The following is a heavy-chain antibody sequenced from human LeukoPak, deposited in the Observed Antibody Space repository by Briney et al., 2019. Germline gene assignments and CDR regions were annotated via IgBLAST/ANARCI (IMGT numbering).Heavy chain of an antibody. CDR2: IYYSGNT. D-gene: IGHD3-16*01. CDR1: GGSISSYY. V-gene: IGHV4-59*08. J-gene: IGHJ3*02. CDR3: ARPRGEFHYYAFDI. Sequence: PSETLSLTCTVSGGSISSYYWSWIRQPPGKGLDWIGYIYYSGNTNYNPSLKSRVTMSADTSKNQLSLKLSSVTAADTAVYYCARPRGEFHYYAFDIWGHGTMVTVSS.